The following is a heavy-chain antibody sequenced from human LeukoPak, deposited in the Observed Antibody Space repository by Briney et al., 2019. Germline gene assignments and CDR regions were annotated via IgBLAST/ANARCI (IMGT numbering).Heavy chain of an antibody. CDR1: GLTFRDYY. V-gene: IGHV3-11*06. Sequence: GGSLRLSLAAAGLTFRDYYRSWIRKAPGKGLEWVSYISSSSSYTNYADSVKGRFTISRDNAKNSLYLQMNSLKAEDTALFYCARVRSCSGGSCYPHTYSYFDGMDVWGQGPTVTVSS. J-gene: IGHJ6*02. CDR2: ISSSSSYT. CDR3: ARVRSCSGGSCYPHTYSYFDGMDV. D-gene: IGHD2-15*01.